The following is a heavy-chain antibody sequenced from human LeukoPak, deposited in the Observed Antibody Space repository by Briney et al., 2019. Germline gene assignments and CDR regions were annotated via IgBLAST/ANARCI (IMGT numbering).Heavy chain of an antibody. D-gene: IGHD1/OR15-1a*01. J-gene: IGHJ5*02. CDR3: ARETNNRFDP. CDR1: GYRFGSYW. CDR2: IYPGDSDT. V-gene: IGHV5-51*01. Sequence: GESLKISCKGSGYRFGSYWIAWVRQMPGKGLEWMGIIYPGDSDTRYSPAFQGQVTISVDKSISTAYLQWSSLKAPDTAVYYCARETNNRFDPWGQGTQVTVSS.